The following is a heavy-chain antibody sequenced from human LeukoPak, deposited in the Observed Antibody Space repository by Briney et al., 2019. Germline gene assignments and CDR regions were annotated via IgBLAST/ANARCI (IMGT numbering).Heavy chain of an antibody. CDR1: GYTLTELS. CDR3: ARGPLTMIVVVDGAYYFDY. J-gene: IGHJ4*02. V-gene: IGHV1-24*01. D-gene: IGHD3-22*01. CDR2: FDPEDGET. Sequence: GASVKVSCKVSGYTLTELSMHWVRQAPGKGLEWMGGFDPEDGETIYAQKFQGRVTMTRNTSISTAYMELSSLRSEDTAVYYCARGPLTMIVVVDGAYYFDYWGQGTLVTVSS.